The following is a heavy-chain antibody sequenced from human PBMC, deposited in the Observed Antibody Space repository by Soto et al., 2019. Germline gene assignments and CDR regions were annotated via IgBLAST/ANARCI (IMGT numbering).Heavy chain of an antibody. Sequence: QVQLVESGGGVVQPGRSLRLSCAASGFTFSSYGMHWVRQAPGKGLEWVAVISYDGSNKYYADSVKGRFTISRDNSKNTLYLQMNSLRAEDTAVYYCTNDALAAAGIGHLDYWGQGTLVTVSS. J-gene: IGHJ4*02. V-gene: IGHV3-30*18. CDR3: TNDALAAAGIGHLDY. D-gene: IGHD6-13*01. CDR2: ISYDGSNK. CDR1: GFTFSSYG.